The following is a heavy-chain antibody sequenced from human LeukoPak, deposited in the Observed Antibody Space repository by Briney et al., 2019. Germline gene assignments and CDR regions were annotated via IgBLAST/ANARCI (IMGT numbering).Heavy chain of an antibody. J-gene: IGHJ4*02. CDR3: ARDLGQQLAGY. CDR2: IIPIFGIA. Sequence: GASVKVSCKASGGTFSSYAISWVRQAPGQGLEWMGRIIPIFGIANYAQKFQGGVTITADKSTSTAYMELSSLRSEDTAVYYCARDLGQQLAGYWGQGTLVTVSS. CDR1: GGTFSSYA. D-gene: IGHD6-13*01. V-gene: IGHV1-69*04.